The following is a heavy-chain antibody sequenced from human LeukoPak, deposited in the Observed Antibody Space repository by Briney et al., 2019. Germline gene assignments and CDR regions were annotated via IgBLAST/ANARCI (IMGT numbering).Heavy chain of an antibody. CDR2: IYHSGST. V-gene: IGHV4-38-2*02. D-gene: IGHD6-19*01. Sequence: SETLSLTCTVSGYSISSGYCWGWIRQPPGKGLEWIGTIYHSGSTYYSPSLKSRVTISFDTSKNHFSLKLSSVTAADTAVYYCARDTAGIAVAAGFDYWGQGTLVTVSS. CDR3: ARDTAGIAVAAGFDY. J-gene: IGHJ4*02. CDR1: GYSISSGYC.